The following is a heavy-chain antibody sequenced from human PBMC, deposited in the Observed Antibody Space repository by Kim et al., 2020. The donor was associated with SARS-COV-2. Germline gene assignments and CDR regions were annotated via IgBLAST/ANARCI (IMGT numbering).Heavy chain of an antibody. CDR1: GFTFSNYW. V-gene: IGHV3-74*01. CDR3: SSSRLYRAAGTVNY. D-gene: IGHD6-13*01. CDR2: INSDGIST. J-gene: IGHJ4*02. Sequence: GGSLRLSCEASGFTFSNYWMHWVRQAPGKGLMWVSRINSDGISTTYADSVKGRFTISRDNAKNTLYLQMNSLRVEDTAVYYCSSSRLYRAAGTVNYWGQG.